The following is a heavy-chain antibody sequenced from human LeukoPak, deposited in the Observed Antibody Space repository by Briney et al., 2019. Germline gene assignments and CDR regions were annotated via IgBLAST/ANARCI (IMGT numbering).Heavy chain of an antibody. CDR1: GYTFTSYG. CDR3: ARDSRDYDFWSGYSPSDGWFDP. D-gene: IGHD3-3*01. CDR2: ISAYNGNT. Sequence: ASVKVSCKASGYTFTSYGISWVRQAPGQGLEWMGWISAYNGNTNYAQKLQGRVTMTTDTSTSTAYMELRSLRSDDTAVYYCARDSRDYDFWSGYSPSDGWFDPWGQGTLVTVSS. J-gene: IGHJ5*02. V-gene: IGHV1-18*01.